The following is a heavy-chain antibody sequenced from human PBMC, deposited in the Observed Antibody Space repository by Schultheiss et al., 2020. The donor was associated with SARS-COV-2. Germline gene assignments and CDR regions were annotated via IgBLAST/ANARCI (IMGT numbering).Heavy chain of an antibody. J-gene: IGHJ6*02. Sequence: GASLKISCAASGFTFSDYYMSWIRQAPGKGLEWVSYISSSGSTIYYADSVKGRFTISRDNAKNSLYLQMNSLRAEDTAVYYCARGSPYDILTGYYEEYYYGMDVWGQGTTVTVSS. D-gene: IGHD3-9*01. CDR2: ISSSGSTI. CDR3: ARGSPYDILTGYYEEYYYGMDV. CDR1: GFTFSDYY. V-gene: IGHV3-11*04.